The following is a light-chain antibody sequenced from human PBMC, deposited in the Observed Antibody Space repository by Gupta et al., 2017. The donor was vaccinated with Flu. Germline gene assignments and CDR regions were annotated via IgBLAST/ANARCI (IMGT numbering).Light chain of an antibody. CDR2: DVY. CDR3: CSYAGSYSWV. Sequence: QFALTQPRPVSGSPGQSVSISCTGTSSDVGAYEYVSWYQQYPGKAPKLIIHDVYKRPSGVPDRFSASKSGNTASLTISGLQAEDEADYYCCSYAGSYSWVFGGGTKLTVL. V-gene: IGLV2-11*01. CDR1: SSDVGAYEY. J-gene: IGLJ3*02.